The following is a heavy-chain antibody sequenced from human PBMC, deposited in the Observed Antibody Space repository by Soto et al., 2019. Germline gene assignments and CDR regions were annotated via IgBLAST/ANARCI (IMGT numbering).Heavy chain of an antibody. J-gene: IGHJ4*02. CDR1: GFTFSSYE. D-gene: IGHD6-13*01. CDR3: ARESPLAAAGTPPDY. CDR2: ISSSGSTI. V-gene: IGHV3-48*03. Sequence: GGSLRLSCAASGFTFSSYEMNWVRQAPGKGLEWVSYISSSGSTIYYADSVKGRFTISRDNAKNSLYLQMNSLRAEDTAVYYCARESPLAAAGTPPDYWGQGTLVTVSS.